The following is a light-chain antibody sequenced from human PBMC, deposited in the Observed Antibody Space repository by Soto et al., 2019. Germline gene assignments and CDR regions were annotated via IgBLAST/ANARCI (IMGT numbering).Light chain of an antibody. Sequence: DIQMTQSPTSLSASVGDRVTITCRASQGITNYVAWYQQIPGKDPKLLIYAASTLQSGVHSRFSGSGSGTDFTRTIKGLQTEDVATYACQKYISDPAFGPGTKVEIK. J-gene: IGKJ3*01. CDR3: QKYISDPA. V-gene: IGKV1-27*01. CDR1: QGITNY. CDR2: AAS.